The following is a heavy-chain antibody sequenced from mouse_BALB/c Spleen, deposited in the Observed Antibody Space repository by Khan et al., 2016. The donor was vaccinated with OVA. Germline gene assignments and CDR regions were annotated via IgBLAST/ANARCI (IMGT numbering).Heavy chain of an antibody. J-gene: IGHJ2*01. CDR3: ARSKYRARY. CDR1: GFSLTRYG. D-gene: IGHD3-3*01. V-gene: IGHV2-9*02. CDR2: IWAGGST. Sequence: QVHVKQSGPGLVAPSQSLSITCPVYGFSLTRYGVHWVRQPPGKGLEWLGLIWAGGSTNYNWALMSRLSISIENSKSLVFLIMNSLQTDDTALYYCARSKYRARYWGQGTTLTVSS.